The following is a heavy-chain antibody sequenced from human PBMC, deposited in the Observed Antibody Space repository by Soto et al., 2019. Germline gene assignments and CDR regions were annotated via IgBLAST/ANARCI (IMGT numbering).Heavy chain of an antibody. CDR3: ARSAGVLRYFDAPRPDAFDI. D-gene: IGHD3-9*01. J-gene: IGHJ3*02. CDR1: GYTFTGYY. CDR2: INPNSGGT. Sequence: ASVKVSCKASGYTFTGYYMHWVRQAPGQGLEWMGWINPNSGGTNYAQKFQGWVTMTRDTSISTAYMELSRLRSDDTAVYYCARSAGVLRYFDAPRPDAFDIWGQGTMVTVSS. V-gene: IGHV1-2*04.